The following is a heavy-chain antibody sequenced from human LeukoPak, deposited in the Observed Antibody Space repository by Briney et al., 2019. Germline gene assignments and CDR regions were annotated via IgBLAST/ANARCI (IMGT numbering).Heavy chain of an antibody. J-gene: IGHJ4*02. Sequence: GGSLRLSCAAFGFTFSSYSMNWVRQAPGKGLEWVSSTTSSSSYIYYADSVKGRFTISRDNAKNSLYLQMNSLGADDTAVYYCARASASGGHYYFDYWGQGTLVTVSS. V-gene: IGHV3-21*01. CDR1: GFTFSSYS. CDR2: TTSSSSYI. D-gene: IGHD3-10*01. CDR3: ARASASGGHYYFDY.